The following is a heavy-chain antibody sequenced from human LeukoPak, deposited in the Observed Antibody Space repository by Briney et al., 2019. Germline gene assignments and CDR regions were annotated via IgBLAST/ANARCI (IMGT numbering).Heavy chain of an antibody. J-gene: IGHJ4*02. Sequence: PGGSLRLSCAASGFTFSSYEMNWVRQAPGKGLEWVAFIRYDGTNKYYADLVRGRFTISGDNSKNMLHLQMNSLRAEDTAVYYCARVMTVAGSESFDYWGQGTLVTVSS. CDR2: IRYDGTNK. V-gene: IGHV3-30*02. D-gene: IGHD6-19*01. CDR1: GFTFSSYE. CDR3: ARVMTVAGSESFDY.